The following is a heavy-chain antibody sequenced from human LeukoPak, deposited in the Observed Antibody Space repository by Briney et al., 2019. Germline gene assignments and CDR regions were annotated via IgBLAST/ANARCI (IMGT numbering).Heavy chain of an antibody. J-gene: IGHJ4*02. D-gene: IGHD3-22*01. V-gene: IGHV3-53*01. CDR2: IYSGGST. Sequence: PGGSLRLSCAASGFTVSSNYMSWVRQAPGKGLEWVSVIYSGGSTYYADSVKGRFTISRDNSKNTLYLQMNSLRAEDTAVYYGASESGYYPYYFDYWGQGTLVTVSS. CDR1: GFTVSSNY. CDR3: ASESGYYPYYFDY.